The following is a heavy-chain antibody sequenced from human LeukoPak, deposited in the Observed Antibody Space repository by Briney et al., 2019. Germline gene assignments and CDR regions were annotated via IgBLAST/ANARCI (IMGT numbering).Heavy chain of an antibody. CDR1: GGTFSSYA. CDR3: ARPAHYGSGSYYNWNWFDP. D-gene: IGHD3-10*01. J-gene: IGHJ5*02. Sequence: SVKVSCKASGGTFSSYAISWVRQAPGQGLEWMGGIIPIFGTANYAQKFQGRVTITADESTSTAYMELSSLRSEDTAVYYCARPAHYGSGSYYNWNWFDPWGQGTLVTVSS. CDR2: IIPIFGTA. V-gene: IGHV1-69*13.